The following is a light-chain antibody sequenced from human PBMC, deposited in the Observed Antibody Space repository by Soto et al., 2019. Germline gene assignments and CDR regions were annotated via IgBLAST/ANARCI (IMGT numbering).Light chain of an antibody. CDR1: QSVSNNY. CDR2: GSS. CDR3: QQYGSSPPYT. V-gene: IGKV3-20*01. Sequence: EVVLTQSPGTLSLSPGERATLSCRASQSVSNNYLAWYQQKPGQAPRLLIFGSSDRATGIPDRFSDSGSGTDFTLTISRLEPEDFAMYYCQQYGSSPPYTFGLGTKLEIK. J-gene: IGKJ2*01.